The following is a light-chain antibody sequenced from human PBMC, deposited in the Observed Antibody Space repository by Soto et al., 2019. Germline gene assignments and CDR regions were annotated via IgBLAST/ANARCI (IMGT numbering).Light chain of an antibody. V-gene: IGKV2-30*01. CDR2: KVS. CDR1: QSLVYSDGNTY. J-gene: IGKJ1*01. Sequence: DVVMTQSPLSLPVTLGQPASISCRSSQSLVYSDGNTYLNWFQQRPGQSPRRLIYKVSNRDSGVPDRLSGSGSGTDFTLKISRVEAEDVGVYYCMQGTHWPPGRGTFGQGTKVEIK. CDR3: MQGTHWPPGRGT.